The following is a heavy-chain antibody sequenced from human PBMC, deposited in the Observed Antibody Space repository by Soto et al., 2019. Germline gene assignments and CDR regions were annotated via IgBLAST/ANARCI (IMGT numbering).Heavy chain of an antibody. CDR1: GFTFSSYA. Sequence: GGSLRLSCAASGFTFSSYAMSWVRQAPGKGLEWVSAISGSGGSTYYADSVKGRFTISRDNSKNTLYLQMNSLRAEDTAVYYCAKESSTVTIWGPLYYFDYWGQGTLVTVSS. D-gene: IGHD4-17*01. CDR2: ISGSGGST. V-gene: IGHV3-23*01. CDR3: AKESSTVTIWGPLYYFDY. J-gene: IGHJ4*02.